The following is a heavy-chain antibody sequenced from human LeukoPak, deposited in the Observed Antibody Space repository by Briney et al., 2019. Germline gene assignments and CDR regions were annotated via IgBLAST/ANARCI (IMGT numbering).Heavy chain of an antibody. Sequence: SETLSLTCTVSGGSISSYYWSWIRQPPGKGLEWIGYIYYSGSTNYNPSLKSRVTISVDTSKNQFSLKLSSVTAGDTAVYYCARARRIAAADYWGQGTLVSVSS. D-gene: IGHD6-13*01. CDR2: IYYSGST. CDR1: GGSISSYY. J-gene: IGHJ4*02. CDR3: ARARRIAAADY. V-gene: IGHV4-59*01.